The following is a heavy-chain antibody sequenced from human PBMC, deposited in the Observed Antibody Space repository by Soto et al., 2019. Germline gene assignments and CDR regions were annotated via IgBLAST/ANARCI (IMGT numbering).Heavy chain of an antibody. CDR3: ASQIYGSGTDDAFAI. Sequence: GESLKISCKGSGYSFTSYWIGWVRQMPGKGLEWMGIIYPGDSDTRYSPSFQGQVTISADKSISTAYLQWSSLKASDTAMYYCASQIYGSGTDDAFAIWGQGTMVTVSS. CDR2: IYPGDSDT. J-gene: IGHJ3*02. D-gene: IGHD3-10*01. CDR1: GYSFTSYW. V-gene: IGHV5-51*01.